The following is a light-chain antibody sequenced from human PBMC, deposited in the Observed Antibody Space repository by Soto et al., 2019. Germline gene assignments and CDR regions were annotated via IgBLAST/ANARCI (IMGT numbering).Light chain of an antibody. CDR2: DAS. CDR1: QSISSW. CDR3: EKYNTGPLT. Sequence: DRRMTQSPLTVPVSRGARVTXTCRASQSISSWLAWYQQRPGKAGKVVIYDASGLEAGDPCAFSGRGNRTDFTLTLTSLQPEAVATYYCEKYNTGPLTFGGGTKVDI. V-gene: IGKV1-5*01. J-gene: IGKJ4*01.